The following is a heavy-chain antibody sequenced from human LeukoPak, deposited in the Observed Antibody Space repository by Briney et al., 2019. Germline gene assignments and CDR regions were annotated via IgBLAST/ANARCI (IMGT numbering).Heavy chain of an antibody. V-gene: IGHV5-51*01. D-gene: IGHD2-2*02. CDR1: GYSFTNYW. J-gene: IGHJ5*02. CDR2: IYPVDSDT. Sequence: GEPLKFSGKGSGYSFTNYWSGGVRKIPGKGLGWMGIIYPVDSDTRYSPSFQGQVTISADKSISTAYLQWSSLKASDTAMYYCARFYCNSASCYRLPGNWFDPWGQGTLVTVSS. CDR3: ARFYCNSASCYRLPGNWFDP.